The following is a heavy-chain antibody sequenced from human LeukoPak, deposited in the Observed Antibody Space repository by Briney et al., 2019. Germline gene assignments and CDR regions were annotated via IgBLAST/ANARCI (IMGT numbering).Heavy chain of an antibody. J-gene: IGHJ4*02. D-gene: IGHD6-19*01. CDR2: IYYSGST. V-gene: IGHV4-59*01. CDR3: AKSFGGWPDFDY. CDR1: GGSISSYY. Sequence: PSETLSLTCTVSGGSISSYYWSWIRQPPGKGLEWIGYIYYSGSTNYNPSLKSRVTISVDTSKNQFSLKLSSVTAADTAVYYCAKSFGGWPDFDYWGQGTLVTVSS.